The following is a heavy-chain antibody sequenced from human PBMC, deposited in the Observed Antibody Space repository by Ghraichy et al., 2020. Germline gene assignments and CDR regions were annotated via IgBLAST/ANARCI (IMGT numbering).Heavy chain of an antibody. V-gene: IGHV3-30*04. CDR1: GFTFSSYA. CDR3: ARDEGFGDQTFDY. Sequence: GALRLSCAASGFTFSSYAMHWVRQAPGKGLEWVAVISYDGSNKYYADSVKGRFTISRDNSKNTLYLQMNSLRAEDTAVYYCARDEGFGDQTFDYWGQGTLVTVSS. J-gene: IGHJ4*02. CDR2: ISYDGSNK. D-gene: IGHD3-10*01.